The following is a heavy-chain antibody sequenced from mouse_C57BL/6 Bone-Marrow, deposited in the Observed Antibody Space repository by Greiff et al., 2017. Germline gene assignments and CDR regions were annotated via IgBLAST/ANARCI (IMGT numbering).Heavy chain of an antibody. CDR2: IYPRSGNT. D-gene: IGHD2-5*01. Sequence: VQLQQSGAELARPGASVKLSCKASGYTFTSYGISWVKQRTGQGLEWIGEIYPRSGNTYYNEKFKGKATLTADKSSSTAYMALRSLTSEDSAVYFCARGAYYSNYFDYWGQGTTLTVSS. CDR1: GYTFTSYG. V-gene: IGHV1-81*01. J-gene: IGHJ2*01. CDR3: ARGAYYSNYFDY.